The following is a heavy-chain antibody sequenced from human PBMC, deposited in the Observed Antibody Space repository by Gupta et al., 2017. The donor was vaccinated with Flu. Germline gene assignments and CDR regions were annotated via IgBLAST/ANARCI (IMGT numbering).Heavy chain of an antibody. J-gene: IGHJ6*02. Sequence: EMQLVESGGGLGRPGKSLRLLCAASGFTFDDHAMHWVRQAPGRGLEWVAGVSWNSAKRGYADSVKGRFTISRDNTKNFLHLEMNNLRIEDTALYYCVRDLGAYFGEVDYYYYGLDVWGQGTTVTVSS. CDR3: VRDLGAYFGEVDYYYYGLDV. CDR2: VSWNSAKR. D-gene: IGHD3-16*01. CDR1: GFTFDDHA. V-gene: IGHV3-9*01.